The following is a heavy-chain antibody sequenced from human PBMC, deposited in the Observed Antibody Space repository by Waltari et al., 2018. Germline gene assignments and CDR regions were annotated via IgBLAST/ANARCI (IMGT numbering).Heavy chain of an antibody. D-gene: IGHD6-19*01. CDR3: AKDRRSSGWYNFDS. V-gene: IGHV3-30*18. J-gene: IGHJ4*02. CDR1: GFTFRNYG. Sequence: QVHLLESGGGVVQPGRSLRLSCAASGFTFRNYGMHWVRQAPGKGLEWVAVISYDGNNIFYVDSVKGRFTISRDNSRKTLYLQMNSLTTEDTAMYYCAKDRRSSGWYNFDSWGQGTLVTVSS. CDR2: ISYDGNNI.